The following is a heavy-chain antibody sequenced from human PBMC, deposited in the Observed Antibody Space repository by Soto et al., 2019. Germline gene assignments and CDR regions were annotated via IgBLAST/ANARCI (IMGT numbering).Heavy chain of an antibody. CDR2: INHLGSI. CDR3: TRGGISHWAYFYYMDV. CDR1: GGSLSDYF. J-gene: IGHJ6*03. V-gene: IGHV4-34*01. D-gene: IGHD2-21*01. Sequence: SETLSLTCVVSGGSLSDYFWSWIRQPPGMALEWIGEINHLGSINYNPSLKSRVNMSVDTSKNQFSLTLNSVTAADTATYYCTRGGISHWAYFYYMDVWDRGTTVTV.